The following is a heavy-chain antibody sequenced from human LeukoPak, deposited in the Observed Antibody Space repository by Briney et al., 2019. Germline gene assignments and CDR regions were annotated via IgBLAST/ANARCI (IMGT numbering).Heavy chain of an antibody. CDR2: ISSLSTYI. CDR1: GFTFTSYS. D-gene: IGHD1-26*01. Sequence: GGSLRLSCAASGFTFTSYSMNWVRQAPGKGLEWVSSISSLSTYIYYADSVKGRFTISRDNAQNSLFLQMNSLSAEDTAVYYCAGYGGSYPYYMDVWGKGTTVTISS. V-gene: IGHV3-21*01. J-gene: IGHJ6*03. CDR3: AGYGGSYPYYMDV.